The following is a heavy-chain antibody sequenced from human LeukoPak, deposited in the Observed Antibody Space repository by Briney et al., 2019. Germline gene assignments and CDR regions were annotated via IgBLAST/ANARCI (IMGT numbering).Heavy chain of an antibody. V-gene: IGHV3-7*01. CDR3: AREVGICSGGSCYFRFDF. D-gene: IGHD2-15*01. Sequence: GGSLRLSCAASGFTFSTYWMNWVRQAPGKGLEWVASIKQDGSEKYYVDSVKGRFTISRDNAKNSLYLQMDSLRAEDTAVYYCAREVGICSGGSCYFRFDFWGQGTLVTVSS. CDR1: GFTFSTYW. CDR2: IKQDGSEK. J-gene: IGHJ4*02.